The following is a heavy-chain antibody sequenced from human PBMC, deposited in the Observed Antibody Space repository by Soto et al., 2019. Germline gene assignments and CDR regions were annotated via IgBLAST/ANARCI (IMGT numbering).Heavy chain of an antibody. Sequence: XSVKVSCKASGYTFTGYYMHWVRQAPGQGLEWMGWXNPNSXGTNYEKKFQXXVTLTRDXXISKDYMEMSRLRSDDTAVYYCAIGTDHDAFDIWGQGTMVTVSS. J-gene: IGHJ3*02. CDR3: AIGTDHDAFDI. V-gene: IGHV1-2*02. CDR2: XNPNSXGT. CDR1: GYTFTGYY.